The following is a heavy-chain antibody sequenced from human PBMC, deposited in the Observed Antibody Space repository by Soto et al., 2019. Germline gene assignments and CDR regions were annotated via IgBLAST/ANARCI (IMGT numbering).Heavy chain of an antibody. V-gene: IGHV1-46*01. CDR1: GYTFTSYY. Sequence: ASVKVSCKASGYTFTSYYMHWVRQAPGQGLEWMGIINPSGGSTSYAQKFQGRVTMTRDTSTSTVYMELSSLRSEDTAVYYCARPIAAAGTSLSNGTDVWGQGTTVTV. CDR2: INPSGGST. D-gene: IGHD6-13*01. J-gene: IGHJ6*02. CDR3: ARPIAAAGTSLSNGTDV.